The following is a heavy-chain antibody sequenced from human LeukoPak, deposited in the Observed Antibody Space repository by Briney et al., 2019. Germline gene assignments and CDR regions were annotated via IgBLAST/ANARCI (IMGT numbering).Heavy chain of an antibody. J-gene: IGHJ3*02. Sequence: GGSLRLSCAASGFTVSNHYMSWVRQAPGKGLEWVSVIFTGGTTYYADSVKGRFTISRDNSNNTLYLQMDSLRAEDTAVYYCARVNQNAFYIWGQGTLVTVSS. CDR2: IFTGGTT. CDR3: ARVNQNAFYI. V-gene: IGHV3-66*01. D-gene: IGHD1-14*01. CDR1: GFTVSNHY.